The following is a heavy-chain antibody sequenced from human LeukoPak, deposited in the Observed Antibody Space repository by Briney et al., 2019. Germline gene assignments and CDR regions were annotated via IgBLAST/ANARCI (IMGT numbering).Heavy chain of an antibody. D-gene: IGHD7-27*01. CDR3: ARGPPNWGYDY. Sequence: ASAKVSCKASGYTFTSYDFNWVRQATGQRPEWMGWMSPNSGDTGYAQKFQDRVTMTRNTSISTAYMELSSLRSDDPAVYYCARGPPNWGYDYWGPGTLVTVSS. J-gene: IGHJ4*02. V-gene: IGHV1-8*01. CDR1: GYTFTSYD. CDR2: MSPNSGDT.